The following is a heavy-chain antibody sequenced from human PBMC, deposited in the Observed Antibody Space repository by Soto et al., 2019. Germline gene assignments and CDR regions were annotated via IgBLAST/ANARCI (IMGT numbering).Heavy chain of an antibody. D-gene: IGHD2-15*01. V-gene: IGHV4-39*01. CDR3: ARRLDFYDFSGGSCRPGGDAYYYYMDV. CDR2: IYYSGST. Sequence: QLQLQESGPGLVKPSETLSLTCTVSGGSISSSSYYWGWIRQPPGKGLEWIGSIYYSGSTYYNPSLQCAVTISVCSCRTPFSLRLSSVSAEDAAGYYCARRLDFYDFSGGSCRPGGDAYYYYMDVWGKGTTVTVSS. J-gene: IGHJ6*03. CDR1: GGSISSSSYY.